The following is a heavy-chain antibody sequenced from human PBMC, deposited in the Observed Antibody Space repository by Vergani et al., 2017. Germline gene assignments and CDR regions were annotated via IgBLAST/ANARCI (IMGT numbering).Heavy chain of an antibody. V-gene: IGHV4-38-2*01. CDR1: GYSISSGYY. CDR2: IYYSGST. CDR3: ARSAYYDFWSGYYEVGNEAFDI. J-gene: IGHJ3*02. Sequence: QVQLQESGPGLVKPSETLSLTCAVSGYSISSGYYWGWIRQPPGKGLEWIGSIYYSGSTYYNPSLKSRVTISVDTSKNQFSLKLSSVTAADTAVYYCARSAYYDFWSGYYEVGNEAFDIWGQGTMVTVSS. D-gene: IGHD3-3*01.